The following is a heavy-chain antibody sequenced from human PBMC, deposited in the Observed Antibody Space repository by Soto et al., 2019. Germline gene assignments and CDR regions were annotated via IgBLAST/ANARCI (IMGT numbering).Heavy chain of an antibody. CDR3: TTLPILFYYYYYMDV. V-gene: IGHV3-15*01. CDR2: IKSKTDGGTT. CDR1: GFTFSNAW. Sequence: GGSLRLSCAASGFTFSNAWMSWVRQAPGKGLEWVCRIKSKTDGGTTDYAAPVKGRFTISRDDSKNTLYLQMNSLKTEDTAVYYCTTLPILFYYYYYMDVWGKGTTVTVSS. D-gene: IGHD3-3*01. J-gene: IGHJ6*03.